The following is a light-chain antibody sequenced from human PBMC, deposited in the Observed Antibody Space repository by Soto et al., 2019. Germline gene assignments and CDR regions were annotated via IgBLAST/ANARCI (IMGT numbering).Light chain of an antibody. V-gene: IGKV3-20*01. CDR1: QSVSSSF. Sequence: EIVLTQSPGILSLSPGDRATLSCRASQSVSSSFLAWYQQRPGQSPRLLIYGASSRAAGIPDRFSGSGSGTDFTLTIRRLEPEDFAVYYCQQFGGSPPITFGQGTRLDIK. CDR2: GAS. J-gene: IGKJ5*01. CDR3: QQFGGSPPIT.